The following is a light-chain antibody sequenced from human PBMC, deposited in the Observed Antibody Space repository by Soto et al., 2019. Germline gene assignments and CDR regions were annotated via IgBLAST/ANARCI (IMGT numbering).Light chain of an antibody. CDR3: QQYNSYQWT. CDR2: KAS. J-gene: IGKJ1*01. Sequence: DIQMTQSPSTLSASVGDRVTITCRASQSISSWLAWYQQKPGKAPKLLIYKASSLESGVPSRFSGSGSGTEFTLTISSLQPDDFATYYCQQYNSYQWTFGQGTKVGIK. V-gene: IGKV1-5*03. CDR1: QSISSW.